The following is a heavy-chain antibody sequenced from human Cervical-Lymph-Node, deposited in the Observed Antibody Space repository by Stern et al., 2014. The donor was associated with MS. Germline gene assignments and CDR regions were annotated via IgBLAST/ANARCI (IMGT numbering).Heavy chain of an antibody. CDR2: IIYNGTNK. V-gene: IGHV3-30*14. D-gene: IGHD2-8*01. Sequence: QDQLVQSGGGVVQPGRSLTLSCEAFGFTFKSFSMQWVRQAPGKGLEWVAVIIYNGTNKYYADSVKGRFTISRDNSKSTLFLQMNNLRPDDTAVYYCVKYAQSFDSWGQGTLVTVSS. J-gene: IGHJ4*02. CDR1: GFTFKSFS. CDR3: VKYAQSFDS.